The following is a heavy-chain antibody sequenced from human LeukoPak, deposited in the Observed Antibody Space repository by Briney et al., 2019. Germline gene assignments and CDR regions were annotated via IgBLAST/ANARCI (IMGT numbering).Heavy chain of an antibody. J-gene: IGHJ2*01. V-gene: IGHV4-59*08. CDR1: GGSISSYY. D-gene: IGHD4-23*01. Sequence: SETLSLTCTVSGGSISSYYWNWIRQPPGKGLEWIGYTHYSGSTNYNPSLKSRVTISGDTSKNQFSLKLSSVTAADTAVYYCARRVDGGPATWYFDLWGRGTLVTVSS. CDR2: THYSGST. CDR3: ARRVDGGPATWYFDL.